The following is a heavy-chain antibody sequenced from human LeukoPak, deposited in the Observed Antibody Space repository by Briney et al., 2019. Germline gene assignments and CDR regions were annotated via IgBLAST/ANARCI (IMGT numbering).Heavy chain of an antibody. CDR2: ISAYNGNT. V-gene: IGHV1-18*01. Sequence: GASVKVSCKASGYTFTSYGISWVRQAPGQGLEWMGWISAYNGNTNYAQKLQGRVTMTTDTSTSTAYMELRSLRSDDTAVYYCARDHDADSSSWSYYYYYGMDVWGQGTMVTVSS. J-gene: IGHJ6*02. CDR1: GYTFTSYG. CDR3: ARDHDADSSSWSYYYYYGMDV. D-gene: IGHD6-13*01.